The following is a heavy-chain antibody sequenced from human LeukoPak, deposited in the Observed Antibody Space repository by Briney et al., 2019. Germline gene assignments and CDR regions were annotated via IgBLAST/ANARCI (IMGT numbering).Heavy chain of an antibody. J-gene: IGHJ4*02. V-gene: IGHV3-53*01. Sequence: GGSLRLSCAASGFTFSLYTVDWVRQAPGKGLEWVSVIYSGGSTYYADSVKGRFTISRDNSKNTLYLQMNSLRAEDTAVYYCARDLGDYGDYWGQGTLVTVSS. CDR3: ARDLGDYGDY. CDR2: IYSGGST. CDR1: GFTFSLYT. D-gene: IGHD3-16*01.